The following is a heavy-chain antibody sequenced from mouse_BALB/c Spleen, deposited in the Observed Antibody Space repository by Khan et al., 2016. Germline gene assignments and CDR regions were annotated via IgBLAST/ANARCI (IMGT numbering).Heavy chain of an antibody. D-gene: IGHD1-1*01. CDR3: ARRGYGTWFAY. V-gene: IGHV1-69*01. J-gene: IGHJ3*01. CDR2: IDHSDSET. CDR1: GYTFTSYW. Sequence: QVQLQQSGTELVIPGAPVKLSCKASGYTFTSYWMNWVKQRPGRGLEWIGRIDHSDSETHYNQKFKDKATLTVDISSSTAYIQLSSLTSEDSAVYDCARRGYGTWFAYWGQGTLVTVSA.